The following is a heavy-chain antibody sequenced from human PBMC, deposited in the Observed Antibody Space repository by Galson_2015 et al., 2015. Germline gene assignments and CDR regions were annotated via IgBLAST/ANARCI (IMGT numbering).Heavy chain of an antibody. CDR3: AKDSQYYYDGSGYYQVLDY. V-gene: IGHV3-23*01. CDR1: GVTFTTYA. Sequence: SLRLSCAASGVTFTTYAMSWVRQAPGKGLEWVSAISGSGGSTYYADSVKGRFTISRDNSKNTLYLQMNSLRAEDTAVYYCAKDSQYYYDGSGYYQVLDYWGQGTLVTVSS. D-gene: IGHD3-22*01. CDR2: ISGSGGST. J-gene: IGHJ4*02.